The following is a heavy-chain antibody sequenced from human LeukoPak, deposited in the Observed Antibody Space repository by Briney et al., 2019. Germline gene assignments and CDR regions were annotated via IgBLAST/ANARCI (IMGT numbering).Heavy chain of an antibody. V-gene: IGHV3-30*18. CDR3: AKDRSPGGEDIFDY. CDR1: GFTFSSYG. J-gene: IGHJ4*02. D-gene: IGHD2-15*01. CDR2: ISYDGSNK. Sequence: GRSLRLSCAASGFTFSSYGMHWVRQAPGKGLEWVAVISYDGSNKYYADSVKGRFTISRDNSKNTLYLQMNSLRAEDTAVYYCAKDRSPGGEDIFDYWGQGTLVTVSS.